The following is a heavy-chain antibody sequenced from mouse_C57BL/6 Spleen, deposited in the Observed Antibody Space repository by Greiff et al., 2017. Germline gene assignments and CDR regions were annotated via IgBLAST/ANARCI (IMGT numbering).Heavy chain of an antibody. Sequence: VQLKQSGPELVKPGASVKISCKASGYSFTGYYMNWVKQSPEKSLEWIGEINPSTGGTTYNQKFKAKATLTVDKSSSTAYMQLKSLTSEDSAVYYCARGGYFDYWGQGTTLTVSS. V-gene: IGHV1-42*01. CDR1: GYSFTGYY. CDR3: ARGGYFDY. CDR2: INPSTGGT. J-gene: IGHJ2*01.